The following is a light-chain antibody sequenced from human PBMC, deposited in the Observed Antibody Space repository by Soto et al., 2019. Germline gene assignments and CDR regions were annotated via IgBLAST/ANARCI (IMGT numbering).Light chain of an antibody. CDR2: GAS. V-gene: IGKV3-20*01. CDR1: QTVSSNF. Sequence: IVLTQSPGTLSLSPGERATLSCRASQTVSSNFLDWYQEKPGQGPRLLIYGASTRATGIPDRFSGSGSGTDFTLTISRLEPEDFSVYYCRQYGRSLGFAVGGGTTVDIX. CDR3: RQYGRSLGFA. J-gene: IGKJ4*01.